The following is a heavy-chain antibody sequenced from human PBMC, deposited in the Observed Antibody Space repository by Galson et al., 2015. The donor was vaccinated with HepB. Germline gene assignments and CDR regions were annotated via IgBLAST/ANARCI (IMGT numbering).Heavy chain of an antibody. Sequence: PALVKPTQTLTLTCSFSGFSLSTSGVGVAWIRQPPGKALEWLALIYWNGDKRYSPSLGSRLTINKDTSTDQVVLTMTNMDPVDTGTYYCACAPSFYYGSSIGFDPWGPGALVTVSS. CDR3: ACAPSFYYGSSIGFDP. CDR2: IYWNGDK. V-gene: IGHV2-5*04. J-gene: IGHJ5*02. CDR1: GFSLSTSGVG. D-gene: IGHD3-22*01.